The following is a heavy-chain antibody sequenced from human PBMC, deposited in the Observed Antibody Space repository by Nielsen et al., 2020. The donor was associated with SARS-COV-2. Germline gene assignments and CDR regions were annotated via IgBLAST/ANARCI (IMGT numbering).Heavy chain of an antibody. CDR2: INSDGSST. Sequence: GESLKIPCAASGFTFSSYWMHWVRQAPGKGLVWVSRINSDGSSTSYADSVKGRFTISRDNAKNTLYLQMNSLRAEDTAVYYCARDPYSSSPDYWGQGTLVTVSS. CDR3: ARDPYSSSPDY. CDR1: GFTFSSYW. D-gene: IGHD6-13*01. J-gene: IGHJ4*02. V-gene: IGHV3-74*01.